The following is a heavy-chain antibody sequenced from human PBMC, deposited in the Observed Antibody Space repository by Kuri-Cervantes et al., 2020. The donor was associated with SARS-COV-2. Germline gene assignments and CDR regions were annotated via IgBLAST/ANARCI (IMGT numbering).Heavy chain of an antibody. J-gene: IGHJ4*02. CDR2: ISSNGGST. V-gene: IGHV3-64*02. D-gene: IGHD6-6*01. CDR1: GFTFSSYA. Sequence: GESLKISCAASGFTFSSYAMHWVRQAPGKGLEYVSAISSNGGSTYYADSVKGRFTISRDNSKSTLYLQMGSLRAEDMAVYYCARVGHRIAARLRFVGYFDYWGQGTLVTVSS. CDR3: ARVGHRIAARLRFVGYFDY.